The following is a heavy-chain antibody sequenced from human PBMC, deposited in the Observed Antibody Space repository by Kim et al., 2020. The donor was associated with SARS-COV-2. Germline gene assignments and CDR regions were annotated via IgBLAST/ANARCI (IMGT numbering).Heavy chain of an antibody. CDR2: INPNSGGT. Sequence: ASVKVSCKASGYTFTGYYMHWVRQAPGQGLEWMGRINPNSGGTHYAQKFQGRVTMTRDTSISTAYMELSRLRSDDTAVYYCARGYCTNGVCYYYYYGMDVWGQGTTVTVSS. V-gene: IGHV1-2*06. D-gene: IGHD2-8*01. CDR3: ARGYCTNGVCYYYYYGMDV. CDR1: GYTFTGYY. J-gene: IGHJ6*02.